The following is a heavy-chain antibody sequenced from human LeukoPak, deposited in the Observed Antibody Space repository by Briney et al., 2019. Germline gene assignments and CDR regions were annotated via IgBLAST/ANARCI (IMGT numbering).Heavy chain of an antibody. Sequence: ASVKVSRKASGGTFSSYAISWVRQAPGQGLEWMGGIIPIFGTANYAQKFQGRVTITADKSTSTAYMELSSLRSEDTAVYYCATPREGTSWPPPNLNYYYYYGMDVWGKGTTVTVSS. D-gene: IGHD2-2*01. CDR3: ATPREGTSWPPPNLNYYYYYGMDV. CDR1: GGTFSSYA. CDR2: IIPIFGTA. J-gene: IGHJ6*04. V-gene: IGHV1-69*06.